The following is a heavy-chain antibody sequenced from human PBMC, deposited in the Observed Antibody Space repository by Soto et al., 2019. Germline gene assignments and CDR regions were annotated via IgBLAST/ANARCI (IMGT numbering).Heavy chain of an antibody. CDR1: GYTFTGYY. D-gene: IGHD3-10*01. CDR2: INPNSGGT. J-gene: IGHJ6*02. Sequence: ASVKVSCKASGYTFTGYYMHWVRQAPGQGLEWMGWINPNSGGTNYAQKFQGRVTMTRDTSISTAYMELSRLRSDDTAVYYCAREKLLWFGEFPPQVNYYYYGMDVWGQGXTVTVYS. V-gene: IGHV1-2*02. CDR3: AREKLLWFGEFPPQVNYYYYGMDV.